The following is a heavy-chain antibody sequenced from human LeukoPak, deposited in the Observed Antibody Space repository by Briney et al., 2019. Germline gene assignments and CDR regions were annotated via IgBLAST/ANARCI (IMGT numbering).Heavy chain of an antibody. Sequence: GGSLRLSCAASGFTFSSYGMHWVRQAPGKGLEWVAFIRYGGSNKYYADSVKGRFTISRDNSKNTLYLQMNSLRAEDTAVYYCAKDLTYYYDSSGFDYWGQGTLVTVSS. CDR3: AKDLTYYYDSSGFDY. CDR1: GFTFSSYG. J-gene: IGHJ4*02. V-gene: IGHV3-30*02. D-gene: IGHD3-22*01. CDR2: IRYGGSNK.